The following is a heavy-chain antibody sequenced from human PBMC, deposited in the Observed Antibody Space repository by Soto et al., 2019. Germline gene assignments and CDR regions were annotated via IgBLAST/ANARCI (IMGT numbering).Heavy chain of an antibody. D-gene: IGHD3-10*01. CDR1: GDTFSFYS. Sequence: QVQLVQPGAEVKRPGSSVKVSCKASGDTFSFYSINWVRQAPGLGLEWMGRVNPILSRSNYAQRFQGRVTMTADKSTSTAYMELSGLRSEDTAMYYCATSYGSGYRAFDYWGQEPWSPSP. CDR2: VNPILSRS. V-gene: IGHV1-69*04. J-gene: IGHJ4*01. CDR3: ATSYGSGYRAFDY.